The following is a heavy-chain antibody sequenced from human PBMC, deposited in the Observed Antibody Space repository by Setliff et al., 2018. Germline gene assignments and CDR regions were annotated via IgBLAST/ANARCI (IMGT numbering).Heavy chain of an antibody. V-gene: IGHV1-18*01. Sequence: RASVQVSCQTSDHILTSYGLSRVRQAPGQGLDWMGWLSTYNGHTNYAQKLQGRVTMTTDTSTRTAYMELRSLRSDDAAVYFCALSSLSICSGGNCPNVFDVWGQGTRVTVSS. D-gene: IGHD2-15*01. CDR1: DHILTSYG. J-gene: IGHJ3*01. CDR3: ALSSLSICSGGNCPNVFDV. CDR2: LSTYNGHT.